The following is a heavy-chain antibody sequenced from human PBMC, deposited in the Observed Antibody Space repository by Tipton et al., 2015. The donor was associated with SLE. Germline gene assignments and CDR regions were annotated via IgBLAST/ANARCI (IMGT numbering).Heavy chain of an antibody. CDR2: IYYSGST. Sequence: TLSLTCTVSGGSISSHYWSWIRQPPGKGLEWIGYIYYSGSTNYNPSLKSRVTLSVDTSKNQFSLKLSSVTAADTAVYYCARGSGGSSSDAFDIWGQGTMVTVSS. J-gene: IGHJ3*02. CDR3: ARGSGGSSSDAFDI. CDR1: GGSISSHY. D-gene: IGHD6-6*01. V-gene: IGHV4-59*11.